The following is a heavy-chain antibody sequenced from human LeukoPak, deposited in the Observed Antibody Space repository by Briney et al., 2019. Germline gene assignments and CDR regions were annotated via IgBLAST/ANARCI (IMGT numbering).Heavy chain of an antibody. CDR2: ISSSSFKI. Sequence: LGGSLRLSCAASKFTFVRYAMNWVRQAPGKGLEWVSYISSSSFKIGYADSVKGRFTISRDNSKNSLYLQMDSLRVEDTAVYYCVRDPSYGSSWYYYMDVWGKGTTVTVSS. V-gene: IGHV3-48*04. J-gene: IGHJ6*03. CDR3: VRDPSYGSSWYYYMDV. D-gene: IGHD6-13*01. CDR1: KFTFVRYA.